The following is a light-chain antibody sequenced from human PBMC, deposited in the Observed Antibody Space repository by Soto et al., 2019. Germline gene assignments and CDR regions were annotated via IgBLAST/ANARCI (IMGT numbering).Light chain of an antibody. J-gene: IGKJ4*01. CDR1: QSVDSY. CDR2: DVS. Sequence: ETVLTQSPATLSLTPGARATLSCRASQSVDSYLTWYQQQPGQAPRLLIYDVSKRATGIPVRFSGSGSRTDFTLTSGSLEPEDVAICYCQPRSNWPLTFGGGTQVEIK. V-gene: IGKV3-11*01. CDR3: QPRSNWPLT.